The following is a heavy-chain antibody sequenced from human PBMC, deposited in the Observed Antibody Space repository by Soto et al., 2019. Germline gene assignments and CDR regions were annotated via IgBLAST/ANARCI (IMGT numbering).Heavy chain of an antibody. Sequence: ASVRVSCKASGYAFTSYGISWVRQAPGQVLEWMVCISAYNGNTNYAQKLQGRVTMTTDTSTSTAYMELRSLRSDDTAVYYCARNYTAMAYYYFEDWAPGTMVTFSS. J-gene: IGHJ4*02. D-gene: IGHD5-18*01. CDR3: ARNYTAMAYYYFED. CDR2: ISAYNGNT. V-gene: IGHV1-18*04. CDR1: GYAFTSYG.